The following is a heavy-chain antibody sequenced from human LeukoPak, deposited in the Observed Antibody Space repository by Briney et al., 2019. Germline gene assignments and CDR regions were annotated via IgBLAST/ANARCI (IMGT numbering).Heavy chain of an antibody. D-gene: IGHD6-19*01. CDR2: INPNRGGT. CDR3: AILTAVPGTSYYGMDV. Sequence: GASVKVSCKASGYTFTGYFMHWVRQAPGQGLEWMGWINPNRGGTNYAQKFQGRVTMTRDTSISTAYMELSRLRSHDTAVYYCAILTAVPGTSYYGMDVWGQGTTVTVSS. J-gene: IGHJ6*02. CDR1: GYTFTGYF. V-gene: IGHV1-2*02.